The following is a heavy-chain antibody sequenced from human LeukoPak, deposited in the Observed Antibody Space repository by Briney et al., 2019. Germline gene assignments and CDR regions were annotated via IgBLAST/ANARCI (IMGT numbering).Heavy chain of an antibody. D-gene: IGHD4-17*01. CDR1: GFTLSSYA. J-gene: IGHJ6*02. CDR3: AKTLGDYVGYYYYGLDV. CDR2: ISGSGGDI. Sequence: GGSLRLSCAASGFTLSSYAMSCVRQAPGKGLEWVSAISGSGGDIYYADSVKGRFTISRDNSKNTLYLQMNSLRAEDTAVYYCAKTLGDYVGYYYYGLDVWGQGTTVTVSS. V-gene: IGHV3-23*01.